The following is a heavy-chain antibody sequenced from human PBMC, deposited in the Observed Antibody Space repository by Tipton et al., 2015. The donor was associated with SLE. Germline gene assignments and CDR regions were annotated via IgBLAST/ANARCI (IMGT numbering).Heavy chain of an antibody. CDR2: IYYSGST. CDR3: ARGPPGAAGSFYYYYYMDV. J-gene: IGHJ6*03. Sequence: LRLSCTVSGGSISSYYWSWIRQPPGKGLEWIGYIYYSGSTNYNPSLKGRVTISVDTSKNQFSLKLSSVTAADTAVYYCARGPPGAAGSFYYYYYMDVWGKGTTVTVSS. CDR1: GGSISSYY. D-gene: IGHD2-15*01. V-gene: IGHV4-59*01.